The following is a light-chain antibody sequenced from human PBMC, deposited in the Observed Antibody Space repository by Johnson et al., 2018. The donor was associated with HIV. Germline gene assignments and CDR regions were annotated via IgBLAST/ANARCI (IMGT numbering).Light chain of an antibody. CDR1: SSKIGNNY. J-gene: IGLJ1*01. V-gene: IGLV1-51*01. CDR3: AAWDSGLSARYV. CDR2: DNN. Sequence: QPVLTQPPSVSAAPGQKVTISCSGISSKIGNNYVSWYQHLPGAAPKLLIYDNNKRPWGIPDRFSGSKSGTSATLGITGVHTGDEADYYCAAWDSGLSARYVFGPGT.